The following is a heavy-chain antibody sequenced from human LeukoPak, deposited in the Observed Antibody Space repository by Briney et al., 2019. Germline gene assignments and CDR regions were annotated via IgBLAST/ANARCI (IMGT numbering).Heavy chain of an antibody. CDR1: GFTFRSYA. CDR3: AKAGSGYNYGGFV. CDR2: ISSGGGSA. Sequence: GGSLRLSCAASGFTFRSYAMSWVRQAPWKGLEWVSSISSGGGSANYADSVKGRFTISRDNSKNTVYLQMNSLRAEDTAVYYCAKAGSGYNYGGFVWGQGTLVTVSS. J-gene: IGHJ4*02. V-gene: IGHV3-23*01. D-gene: IGHD5-18*01.